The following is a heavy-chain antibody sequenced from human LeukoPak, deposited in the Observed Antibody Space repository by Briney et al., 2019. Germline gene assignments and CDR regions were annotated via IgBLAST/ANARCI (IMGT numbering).Heavy chain of an antibody. D-gene: IGHD4-23*01. CDR3: ARRAGGYSHPYDY. CDR2: IDHTGST. Sequence: PSETLSLTCSVSDDSISIYYWSWIRQPPGKGLEWIGYIDHTGSTNYNPSLNSRVTISRDTSKNHFSLELSSVTAADTAVYYCARRAGGYSHPYDYWGQGILVTVSS. J-gene: IGHJ4*02. V-gene: IGHV4-59*01. CDR1: DDSISIYY.